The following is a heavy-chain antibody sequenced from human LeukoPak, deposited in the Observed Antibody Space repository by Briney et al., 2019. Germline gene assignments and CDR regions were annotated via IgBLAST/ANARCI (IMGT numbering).Heavy chain of an antibody. CDR1: GYTFTSYD. V-gene: IGHV1-8*01. Sequence: ASVKVSCKASGYTFTSYDINWVRQAPGQGLEWMGWMNPNSGNTVYAQKFQGRVTMTRNTSISTAYMELSSLRSEDTAVYYCARVVTAIWDYYYYGMDVWGQGTTVTVSS. CDR3: ARVVTAIWDYYYYGMDV. D-gene: IGHD2-21*02. J-gene: IGHJ6*02. CDR2: MNPNSGNT.